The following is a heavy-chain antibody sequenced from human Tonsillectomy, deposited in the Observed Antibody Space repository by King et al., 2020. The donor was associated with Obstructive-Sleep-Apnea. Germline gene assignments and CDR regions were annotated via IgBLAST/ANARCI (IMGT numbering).Heavy chain of an antibody. V-gene: IGHV3-30*18. J-gene: IGHJ6*02. CDR1: GFTFSSYG. CDR2: ISYDGSNK. D-gene: IGHD6-13*01. CDR3: AKELIAAAATGGMDV. Sequence: VQLVESGGGVVQPGRSLRLSCTASGFTFSSYGMHWVRQAPGKGLGGVAGISYDGSNKYFLDSVKGRFTISSDNSKNTLYLQMNSLRPEDTAVYYCAKELIAAAATGGMDVWGQGTTVTVSS.